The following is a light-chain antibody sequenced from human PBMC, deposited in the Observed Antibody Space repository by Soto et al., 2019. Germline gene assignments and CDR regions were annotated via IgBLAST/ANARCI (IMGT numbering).Light chain of an antibody. CDR3: SSYTSSTTHV. CDR1: SSDVGGYNY. V-gene: IGLV2-14*01. Sequence: QSALTQPASVSGSPGQSISISCTGTSSDVGGYNYVSWYQQHPGKAPKLIIYDVSNRPSGVSNRFSGSKSGNTASLTISGLQAEDEADYYCSSYTSSTTHVFGPGTKLTVL. J-gene: IGLJ1*01. CDR2: DVS.